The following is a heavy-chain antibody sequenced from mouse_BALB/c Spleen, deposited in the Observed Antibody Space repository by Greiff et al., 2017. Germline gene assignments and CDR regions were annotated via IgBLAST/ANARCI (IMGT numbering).Heavy chain of an antibody. Sequence: EVQVVESGGGLVQPGGSRKLSCAASGFTFSSFGMHWVRQAPEKGLEWVAYISSGSSTIYYADTVKGRFTISRDNPKNTLFLQMTSLRSEDTAMYYCARLITTKNAMDYWGQGTSVTVSS. V-gene: IGHV5-17*02. CDR2: ISSGSSTI. J-gene: IGHJ4*01. D-gene: IGHD2-4*01. CDR3: ARLITTKNAMDY. CDR1: GFTFSSFG.